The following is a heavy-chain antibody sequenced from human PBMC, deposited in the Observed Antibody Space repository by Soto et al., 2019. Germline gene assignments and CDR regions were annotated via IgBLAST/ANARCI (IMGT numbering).Heavy chain of an antibody. D-gene: IGHD6-19*01. CDR2: IWYDGSNI. V-gene: IGHV3-33*01. J-gene: IGHJ4*02. Sequence: GGSLRLSCAASGFTFSRYGMHWVRQAPGRGLEWVAVIWYDGSNIYYADSAKGRFTISRDNSKDTLDLQMDSLRAEDTAVYYCARDREQWLVGYYFDYWGQGTLVTVSS. CDR3: ARDREQWLVGYYFDY. CDR1: GFTFSRYG.